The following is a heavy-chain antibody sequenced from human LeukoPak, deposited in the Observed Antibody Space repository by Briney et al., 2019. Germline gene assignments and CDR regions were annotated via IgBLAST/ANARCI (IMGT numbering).Heavy chain of an antibody. J-gene: IGHJ6*03. V-gene: IGHV1-2*02. CDR1: GYTFTGYY. D-gene: IGHD3-9*01. Sequence: ASVKVSCKASGYTFTGYYMHWVRQAPGQGLEWMGWINPNSGGTNYAQKFQGRVTMTRDTSISTAYMELSRLRSDDTAVYYCARGPSTYYDILTGYYPFYYYYMDVWGKGTTVTVSS. CDR3: ARGPSTYYDILTGYYPFYYYYMDV. CDR2: INPNSGGT.